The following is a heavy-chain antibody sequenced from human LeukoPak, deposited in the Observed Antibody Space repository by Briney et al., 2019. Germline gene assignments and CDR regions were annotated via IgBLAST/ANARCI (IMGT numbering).Heavy chain of an antibody. Sequence: PSETLSLTCTVSGGSISSYYWSWIRQPSGKGLEWIGYIYYSGSTNYNPSLKSRVTISVDTSKNQFSLKLSSVTAADTAVYYCARDRGYGGFDYWGQGTLVTVSS. CDR1: GGSISSYY. D-gene: IGHD5-12*01. CDR3: ARDRGYGGFDY. CDR2: IYYSGST. V-gene: IGHV4-59*01. J-gene: IGHJ4*02.